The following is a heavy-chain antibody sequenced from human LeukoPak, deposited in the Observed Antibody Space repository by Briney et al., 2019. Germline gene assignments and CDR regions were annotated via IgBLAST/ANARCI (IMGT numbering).Heavy chain of an antibody. CDR3: AKNGDRGAYCSGGSCYPYFYYYMDV. CDR2: ISGSGGSP. D-gene: IGHD2-15*01. V-gene: IGHV3-23*01. J-gene: IGHJ6*03. CDR1: GFTFGSYA. Sequence: SGGSLRLSCAASGFTFGSYAMSWVRQAPGKGLEWVSTISGSGGSPYYADSVKGRFTISRDNSKNTLYLQMNSLRAEDTAIYYCAKNGDRGAYCSGGSCYPYFYYYMDVWGKGTTVTISS.